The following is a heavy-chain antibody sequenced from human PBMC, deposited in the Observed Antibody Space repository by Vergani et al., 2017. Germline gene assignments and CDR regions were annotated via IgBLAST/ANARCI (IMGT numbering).Heavy chain of an antibody. CDR3: AKDHSRWSSGWSNGDY. D-gene: IGHD6-19*01. J-gene: IGHJ4*02. V-gene: IGHV3-30*18. Sequence: QVHLVESGGGVVQPGRSLTLSCVASGFSFRGHGMHWVRQAPGKGLEWVAMISYDGDRRDYGDFAKGRFTISRDSSKTVYLQMNSLRVEDTAMYFCAKDHSRWSSGWSNGDYWGQGTLVTGSS. CDR1: GFSFRGHG. CDR2: ISYDGDRR.